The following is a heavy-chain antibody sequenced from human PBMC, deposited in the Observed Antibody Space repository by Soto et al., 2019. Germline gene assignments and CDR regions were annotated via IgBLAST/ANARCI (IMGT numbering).Heavy chain of an antibody. Sequence: AGGSLRLSCAASGFTFSTYGMHWVRQAPGKGLEWVTFIWYDGSHTYYVDSVKGRFTVSRDNSKNTLYLQMNSLTAEDTAVYYCTRGPRPISTGTGAYWGQGTQVTVSS. CDR3: TRGPRPISTGTGAY. CDR2: IWYDGSHT. CDR1: GFTFSTYG. D-gene: IGHD3-10*01. V-gene: IGHV3-33*01. J-gene: IGHJ4*02.